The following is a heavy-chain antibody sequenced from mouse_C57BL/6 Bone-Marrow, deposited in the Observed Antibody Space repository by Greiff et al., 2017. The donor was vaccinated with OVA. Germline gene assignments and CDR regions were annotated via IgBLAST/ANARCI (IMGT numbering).Heavy chain of an antibody. CDR2: ISNLAYSI. CDR1: GFTFSDYG. V-gene: IGHV5-15*01. CDR3: ARHLDYYAMDY. Sequence: EVKLMESGGGLVQPGGSLKLSCAASGFTFSDYGMAWVRQAPRKGPEWVAFISNLAYSIYYADTVTGRVTISRENAKNTLYLEMSSLRSEDTAMYYCARHLDYYAMDYWGQGTSVTVSS. J-gene: IGHJ4*01.